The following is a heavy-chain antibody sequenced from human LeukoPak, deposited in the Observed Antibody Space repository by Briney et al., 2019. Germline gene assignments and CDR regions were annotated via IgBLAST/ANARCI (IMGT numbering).Heavy chain of an antibody. V-gene: IGHV1-2*06. CDR2: INPNSGGT. CDR1: GYTFTGYY. J-gene: IGHJ4*02. Sequence: ASAKVSCKASGYTFTGYYMHWVRQAPGQGLEWMGRINPNSGGTNYAQKFQGRVTMTGDTSISTAYMELSRLRSDDTAVYYCARATVTNYNDYWGQGTLVTVSS. CDR3: ARATVTNYNDY. D-gene: IGHD4-17*01.